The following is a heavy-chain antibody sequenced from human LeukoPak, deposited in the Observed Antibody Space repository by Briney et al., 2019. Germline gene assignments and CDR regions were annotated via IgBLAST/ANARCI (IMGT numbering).Heavy chain of an antibody. CDR2: INPNSGGT. CDR1: GYTFTAYH. CDR3: AREGQAWLLLYYFDY. V-gene: IGHV1-2*02. Sequence: ASVKVSCKASGYTFTAYHIHWVRQAPGQGLEWMGWINPNSGGTNYAQKFQGRVTMTRDTSISTAYMELSRLRSDDTAVYYCAREGQAWLLLYYFDYWGQGTLVTVSS. D-gene: IGHD3-22*01. J-gene: IGHJ4*02.